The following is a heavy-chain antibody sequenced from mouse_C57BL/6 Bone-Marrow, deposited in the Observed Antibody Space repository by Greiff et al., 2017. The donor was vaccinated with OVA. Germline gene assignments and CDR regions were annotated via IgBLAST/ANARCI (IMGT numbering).Heavy chain of an antibody. J-gene: IGHJ4*01. CDR2: IWRGGRT. CDR1: GFSLTSSG. Sequence: VQLQQSGPGLVQPSQSLSITCTVSGFSLTSSGVHWVRQSPGKGLEWLRVIWRGGRTDYNEAFMSRLRFTKDKSKSQVFFKMNSLQAEDTAIYYCAKNGWDGYAMDYWGQGTSVTVSS. V-gene: IGHV2-5*01. CDR3: AKNGWDGYAMDY. D-gene: IGHD4-1*01.